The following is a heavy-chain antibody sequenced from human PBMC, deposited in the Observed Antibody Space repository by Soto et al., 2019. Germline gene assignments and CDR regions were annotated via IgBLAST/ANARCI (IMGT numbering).Heavy chain of an antibody. CDR3: ARGGVEPFDY. Sequence: EVHLVESGGGLVQSGGSLRLSCAASGFTLGNYWMHWVRQAPGKGLVWVSRINDYGTTINYAESVEGRFIISRDDAKSEVYLQMKNLRAEDSAVYYCARGGVEPFDYWGQGALVTVSS. J-gene: IGHJ4*02. CDR2: INDYGTTI. V-gene: IGHV3-74*01. CDR1: GFTLGNYW. D-gene: IGHD3-3*01.